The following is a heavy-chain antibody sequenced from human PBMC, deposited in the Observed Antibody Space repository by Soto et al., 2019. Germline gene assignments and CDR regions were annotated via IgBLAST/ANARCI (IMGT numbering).Heavy chain of an antibody. CDR1: GGTFSNYA. V-gene: IGHV1-69*06. CDR3: AKKGEFWVRGLDV. Sequence: GASVKVSCKASGGTFSNYAISWVRQAPGQGPEWMGGIIPMYGTPNNAQKFQGRVTITADKSTNTVYMELNSLRSEDTAVYYCAKKGEFWVRGLDVWGQGTTVTVSS. D-gene: IGHD3-3*01. J-gene: IGHJ6*02. CDR2: IIPMYGTP.